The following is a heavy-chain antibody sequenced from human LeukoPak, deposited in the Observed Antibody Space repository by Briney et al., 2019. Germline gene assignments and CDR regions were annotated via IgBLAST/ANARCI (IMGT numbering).Heavy chain of an antibody. V-gene: IGHV3-48*03. CDR3: ARNLWFGELLPDFDY. Sequence: GGSLRLSCAASGFTFSSYEMTWVRQAPGKGLEWVSYISSSGSTIYYADSVKGRFTISRDNAKNSLYLQMNSLRAEDTAVYYCARNLWFGELLPDFDYWGQGTLVTVSS. J-gene: IGHJ4*02. CDR2: ISSSGSTI. D-gene: IGHD3-10*01. CDR1: GFTFSSYE.